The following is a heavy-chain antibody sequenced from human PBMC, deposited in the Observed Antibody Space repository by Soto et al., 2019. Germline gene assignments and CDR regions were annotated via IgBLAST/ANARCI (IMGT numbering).Heavy chain of an antibody. J-gene: IGHJ1*01. CDR1: GFTFSSYG. V-gene: IGHV3-30*18. Sequence: GGSLRLSCAASGFTFSSYGMHWVRQAPGKGLEWVAVISYDGSNKYYADSVKGRFTISRDNSKNTLYLQMNSLRAEDTAVYYCANRILGTEYFQHWGQGTLVTVSS. CDR2: ISYDGSNK. CDR3: ANRILGTEYFQH. D-gene: IGHD1-26*01.